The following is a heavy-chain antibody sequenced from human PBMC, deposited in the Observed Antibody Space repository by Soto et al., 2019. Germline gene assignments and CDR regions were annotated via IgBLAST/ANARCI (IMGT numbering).Heavy chain of an antibody. CDR3: ARGDRGVRGVIIFDAFDI. J-gene: IGHJ3*02. V-gene: IGHV3-21*01. CDR2: ISSSGYI. Sequence: GGSLRLSCAASGFNFNSYTINWVRQAPGKRLEWLSSISSSGYIFSTDSVKGRFTISRDNAKNSLYLQMNSLRAEDTAVYYCARGDRGVRGVIIFDAFDIWGQGTMVTVSS. CDR1: GFNFNSYT. D-gene: IGHD3-10*01.